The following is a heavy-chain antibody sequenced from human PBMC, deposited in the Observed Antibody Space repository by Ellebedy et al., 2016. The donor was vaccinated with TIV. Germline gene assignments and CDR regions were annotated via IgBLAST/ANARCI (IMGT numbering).Heavy chain of an antibody. J-gene: IGHJ4*02. CDR1: GGSISSFY. CDR2: LHPSGTT. CDR3: ARGGTSSLPVDY. Sequence: MPGGSLRLSCTVSGGSISSFYWSWIRKPPGKGQEWIGLLHPSGTTNYNDSLNSLVTVSVDTSKNQFSLKLVSVTPADTAVYYCARGGTSSLPVDYWGQGVLVTVSS. V-gene: IGHV4-4*07.